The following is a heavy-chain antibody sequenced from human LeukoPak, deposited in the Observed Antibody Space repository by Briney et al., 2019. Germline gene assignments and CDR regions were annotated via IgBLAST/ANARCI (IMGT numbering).Heavy chain of an antibody. D-gene: IGHD2-2*01. Sequence: SETLSLTCTVSGGSISSGGYYWSWIRQHPGKGLEWIGYIYYSGSTYYNPSLKSRATISVDTSKNQFSLKLSSVTAADTAVYYCARGVEDCSSTSCYFLGWFDPWGQGTLVTVSS. CDR1: GGSISSGGYY. CDR2: IYYSGST. J-gene: IGHJ5*02. CDR3: ARGVEDCSSTSCYFLGWFDP. V-gene: IGHV4-31*03.